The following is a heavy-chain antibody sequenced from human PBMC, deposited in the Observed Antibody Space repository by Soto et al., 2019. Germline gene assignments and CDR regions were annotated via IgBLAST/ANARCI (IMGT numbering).Heavy chain of an antibody. V-gene: IGHV4-59*01. D-gene: IGHD2-21*02. CDR3: ARGGSVVTSQPYNWFDP. CDR1: GGSISSYY. CDR2: IYYSGST. Sequence: SETLSLTCTVSGGSISSYYWSWIRQPPGKGLEWIGYIYYSGSTNYNPSLKSRVTISVDTSKNQFSLKLSSVTAADTAVYYCARGGSVVTSQPYNWFDPWGQGTLVTVSS. J-gene: IGHJ5*02.